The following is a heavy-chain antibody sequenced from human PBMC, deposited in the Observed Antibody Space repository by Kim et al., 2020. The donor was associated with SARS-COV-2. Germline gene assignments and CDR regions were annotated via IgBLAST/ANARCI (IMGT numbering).Heavy chain of an antibody. D-gene: IGHD5-18*01. CDR3: ARIQSGGENSYGYAFDP. CDR1: GYSFTSYW. CDR2: IYPGDSDT. Sequence: GESLKISCKGSGYSFTSYWIGWVRQMPGKGLEWMGIIYPGDSDTRYSPSFQGQVTISADKSISTAYLQWSSLKASDTAMYYCARIQSGGENSYGYAFDPWGQETLVTVSS. J-gene: IGHJ5*02. V-gene: IGHV5-51*01.